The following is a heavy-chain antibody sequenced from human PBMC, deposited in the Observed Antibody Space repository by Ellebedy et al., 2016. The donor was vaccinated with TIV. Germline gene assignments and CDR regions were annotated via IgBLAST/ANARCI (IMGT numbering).Heavy chain of an antibody. V-gene: IGHV1-2*02. J-gene: IGHJ4*02. CDR2: INPNSGGT. CDR3: ARAYGSGSPLPGY. D-gene: IGHD3-10*01. Sequence: ASVKVSXXASGYTFTGYYMHWVRQAPGQGLEWMGWINPNSGGTNYAQKFQGRVTMTRDTSISTAYMELSRLRSDDTAVYYCARAYGSGSPLPGYWGQGTLVTVSS. CDR1: GYTFTGYY.